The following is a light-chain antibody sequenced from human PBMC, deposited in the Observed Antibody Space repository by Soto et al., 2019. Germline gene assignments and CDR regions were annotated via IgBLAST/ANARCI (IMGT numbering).Light chain of an antibody. Sequence: AIQMTQSPSSLSSSVGDRVTITCRASQGINKDLGWYPQKPGKAPKLLIYASSTLQSGVPSRFSGSGYGTDFTLSISSLQPEDSATYYCQQDYSYPLNFGGGTKVEVK. J-gene: IGKJ4*01. CDR3: QQDYSYPLN. V-gene: IGKV1-6*01. CDR1: QGINKD. CDR2: ASS.